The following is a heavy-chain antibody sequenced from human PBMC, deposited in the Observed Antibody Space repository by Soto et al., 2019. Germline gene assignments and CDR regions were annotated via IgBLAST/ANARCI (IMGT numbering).Heavy chain of an antibody. V-gene: IGHV3-23*01. D-gene: IGHD6-19*01. J-gene: IGHJ4*02. CDR3: ARTGALGIAVAGPIFDY. CDR2: ISGSGGST. CDR1: GFTFSSYA. Sequence: EVQLLESGGGLVQPGGSLRLSCAASGFTFSSYAMSWVRQAQGKGLEWVSAISGSGGSTYYADSVKGRFTISRDNSKNTLYLQMNSLRAEDTAVYYCARTGALGIAVAGPIFDYLGQGTLVTVSS.